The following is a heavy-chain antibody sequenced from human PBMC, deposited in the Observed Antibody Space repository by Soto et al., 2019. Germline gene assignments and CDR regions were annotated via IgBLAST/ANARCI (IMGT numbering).Heavy chain of an antibody. D-gene: IGHD1-1*01. CDR1: SGSISHYY. V-gene: IGHV4-4*07. J-gene: IGHJ5*02. Sequence: SETLSLTYTVSSGSISHYYWSWIRQPAGKGLEWIGRIFTSGSTNYNPSLKGRVTMSIDTAKNQFSLKLSSVTAADTAMYYCTLIRLERGYNWFAPSGQGTLVTVSA. CDR2: IFTSGST. CDR3: TLIRLERGYNWFAP.